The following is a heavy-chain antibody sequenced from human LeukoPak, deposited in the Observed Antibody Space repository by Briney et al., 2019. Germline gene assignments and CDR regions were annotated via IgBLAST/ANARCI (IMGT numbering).Heavy chain of an antibody. CDR2: IIPIFGTA. Sequence: ASVKVSCKASGGTFSSYAISWVRQAPGQGLEWMGGIIPIFGTANYAQKFQGRVTITTVESTSTAYMELSSLRSEDTAVYYCARLYSSSSRVVAFDPWGQGTLVTVSS. CDR3: ARLYSSSSRVVAFDP. J-gene: IGHJ5*02. V-gene: IGHV1-69*05. D-gene: IGHD6-6*01. CDR1: GGTFSSYA.